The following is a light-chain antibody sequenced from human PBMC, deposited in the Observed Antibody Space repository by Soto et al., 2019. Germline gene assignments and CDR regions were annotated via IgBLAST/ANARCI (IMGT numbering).Light chain of an antibody. Sequence: SYELTQPPSVSVAPGQTARIACGGDNIGSKNVHWYQQRPGQAPVVVVYDDSDRPSGIPERFSGFNSGNTATLTISRVEAGDEAEYYCQVWDSSSDHYDFGGGTKVTV. CDR1: NIGSKN. CDR2: DDS. V-gene: IGLV3-21*02. CDR3: QVWDSSSDHYD. J-gene: IGLJ1*01.